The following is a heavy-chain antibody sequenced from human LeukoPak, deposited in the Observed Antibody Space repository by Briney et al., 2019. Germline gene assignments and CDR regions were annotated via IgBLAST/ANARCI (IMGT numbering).Heavy chain of an antibody. CDR2: IGSSSSTM. D-gene: IGHD5-12*01. V-gene: IGHV3-48*01. CDR1: GFTFSSYT. J-gene: IGHJ6*02. CDR3: ARVYSGYDWDYYYGMDV. Sequence: GGSLRLSCAASGFTFSSYTMNWVRQAPRKGLECVSYIGSSSSTMYYADSVKGRFTISRDNAKNSLYLQMNSLRAEDTAVYYCARVYSGYDWDYYYGMDVWGQGTTVTVSS.